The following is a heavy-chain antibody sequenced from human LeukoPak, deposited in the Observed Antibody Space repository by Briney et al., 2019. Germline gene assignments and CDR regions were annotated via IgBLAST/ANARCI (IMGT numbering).Heavy chain of an antibody. J-gene: IGHJ4*02. Sequence: GKSLRLSCVASGFTFSSYGMHWVRQAPGKGLEWVAIISYDGGNKYYVDSVKGRFTISRDNSKNTLYLQMNSLRAEDTAVYYCAKASIAAAGIGFDYWGQGTLVTVSS. CDR3: AKASIAAAGIGFDY. V-gene: IGHV3-30*18. CDR1: GFTFSSYG. D-gene: IGHD6-13*01. CDR2: ISYDGGNK.